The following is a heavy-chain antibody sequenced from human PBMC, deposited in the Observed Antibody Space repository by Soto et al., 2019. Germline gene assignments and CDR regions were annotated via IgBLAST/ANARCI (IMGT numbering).Heavy chain of an antibody. Sequence: SETLSLTCAVSGGSISRFYWSWLRQPPGKGLEWIGYFYYRGSTNYNPSLKSRVTISVDTSKNQFSLNLSSVTAADTAVYYCARANFNSHIVVVPAANWFDTWGLGTLVTVSS. D-gene: IGHD2-2*01. V-gene: IGHV4-59*01. CDR3: ARANFNSHIVVVPAANWFDT. CDR2: FYYRGST. CDR1: GGSISRFY. J-gene: IGHJ5*02.